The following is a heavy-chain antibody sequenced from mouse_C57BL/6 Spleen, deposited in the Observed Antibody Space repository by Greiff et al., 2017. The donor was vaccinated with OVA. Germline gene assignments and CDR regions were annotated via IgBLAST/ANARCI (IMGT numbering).Heavy chain of an antibody. V-gene: IGHV1-52*01. Sequence: QVQLKQPGAELVRPGSSVKLSCKASGYTFTSYWMHWVKQRPIQGLEWIGNIDPSDSETHYNQKFKDKATLTVDKSSSTAYMQLSSLTSEDSAVYYCAREGYDYGVDYWGQGTTLTVSS. CDR1: GYTFTSYW. D-gene: IGHD2-4*01. CDR3: AREGYDYGVDY. CDR2: IDPSDSET. J-gene: IGHJ2*01.